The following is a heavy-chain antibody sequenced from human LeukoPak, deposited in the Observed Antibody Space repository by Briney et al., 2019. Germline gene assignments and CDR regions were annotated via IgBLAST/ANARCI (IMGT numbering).Heavy chain of an antibody. CDR3: AREDYDFWSGYHDPLDY. CDR2: ISAYNGNT. CDR1: GYTFTGYY. D-gene: IGHD3-3*01. Sequence: ASVKVSCKASGYTFTGYYMHLVRQAPGQGLEWMGWISAYNGNTNYAQKLQGRVTMTTDTSTSTAYMELRSLRSDDTAVYYCAREDYDFWSGYHDPLDYWGQGTLVTVSS. J-gene: IGHJ4*02. V-gene: IGHV1-18*04.